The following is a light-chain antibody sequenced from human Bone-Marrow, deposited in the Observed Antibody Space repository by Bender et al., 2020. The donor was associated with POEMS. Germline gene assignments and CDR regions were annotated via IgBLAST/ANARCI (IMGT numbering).Light chain of an antibody. J-gene: IGLJ3*02. Sequence: QSALTQPPSASGSPGQSVTISCTGTSSDVGGYKYVSWYQQHPGKAPKLMIYEGTKRPSGISDRFSGSKFANTASLTISGLQAEDEGDYYCQSYDNSLGGWVFGGGTKLTVL. CDR1: SSDVGGYKY. CDR2: EGT. V-gene: IGLV2-8*01. CDR3: QSYDNSLGGWV.